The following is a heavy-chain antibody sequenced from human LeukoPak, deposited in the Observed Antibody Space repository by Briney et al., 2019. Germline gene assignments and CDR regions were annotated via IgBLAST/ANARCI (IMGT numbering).Heavy chain of an antibody. J-gene: IGHJ4*02. V-gene: IGHV4-30-4*07. CDR3: ARDLTGSSGWYFDY. CDR1: GGSISSGGYS. Sequence: SETLSLTCAVSGGSISSGGYSWSWIRQPPGNGLEWIGYIYYSWSTYYNPSLKSRVTISVDTSKNQFSLKLSSVTAADTAVYYCARDLTGSSGWYFDYWGQGTLVTVSS. CDR2: IYYSWST. D-gene: IGHD6-19*01.